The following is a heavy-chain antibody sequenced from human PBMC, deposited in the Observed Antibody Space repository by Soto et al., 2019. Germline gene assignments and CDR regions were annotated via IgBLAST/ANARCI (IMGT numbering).Heavy chain of an antibody. Sequence: EVQLLESGGGLVQPGRSLRLSCAASGFTFSNYAMSWVRQAPGQGLDWVSAISGSGGTTYYADSVKGRFTISRDNSKTTLFLQMNRLRAEDAAVYYCAKFFVETGSNSGWPWSFHYWVQGTLVTVSS. V-gene: IGHV3-23*01. CDR1: GFTFSNYA. CDR3: AKFFVETGSNSGWPWSFHY. J-gene: IGHJ4*02. CDR2: ISGSGGTT. D-gene: IGHD6-25*01.